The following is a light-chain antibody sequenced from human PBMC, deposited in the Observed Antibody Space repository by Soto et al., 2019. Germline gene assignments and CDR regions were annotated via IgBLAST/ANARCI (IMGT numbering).Light chain of an antibody. CDR3: GTWDGSSLGAVV. CDR1: SCNIGNRD. CDR2: EDN. V-gene: IGLV1-51*02. Sequence: QSVLTQPPSVSAAPGQKVTISCSGSSCNIGNRDVSWYQQFPGTAPKLLIYEDNKRPSGIPDRFSGSKSGTSATLAIAGLQTGDEADYYCGTWDGSSLGAVVLGGGTKVTVL. J-gene: IGLJ3*02.